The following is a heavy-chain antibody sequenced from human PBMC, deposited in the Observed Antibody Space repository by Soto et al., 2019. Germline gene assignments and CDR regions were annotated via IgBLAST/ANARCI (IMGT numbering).Heavy chain of an antibody. J-gene: IGHJ4*02. Sequence: PSETLSLTCTVSGDSISSTFWWTWVRQPPGKGLEWIGEVYHSGSTRYNPSLKSRVTISVDKPNNQFSLKLSSVTAADTAVYYCARHFSVDYFDYWGQGALVTVSS. CDR1: GDSISSTFW. V-gene: IGHV4-4*02. CDR2: VYHSGST. CDR3: ARHFSVDYFDY.